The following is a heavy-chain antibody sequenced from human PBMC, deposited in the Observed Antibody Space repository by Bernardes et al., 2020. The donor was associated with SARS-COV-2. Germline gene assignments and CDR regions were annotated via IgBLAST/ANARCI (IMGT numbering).Heavy chain of an antibody. Sequence: SGPTLVKPTQTLTLTCNFSGFSLSTTGMCVGWIRQPPGKALEWLVLIDWDDDKFYNPSLKTRLTVSKDTSKNQVVLTMTNMDRVDTATYYCARMVSRGSGAYFAFDSWGQGTLVTVSS. CDR3: ARMVSRGSGAYFAFDS. J-gene: IGHJ4*02. V-gene: IGHV2-70*01. CDR2: IDWDDDK. D-gene: IGHD3-10*01. CDR1: GFSLSTTGMC.